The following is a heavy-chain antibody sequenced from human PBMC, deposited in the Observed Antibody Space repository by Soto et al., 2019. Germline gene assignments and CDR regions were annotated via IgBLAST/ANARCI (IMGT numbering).Heavy chain of an antibody. CDR3: ARFLGGIPGRPFGY. Sequence: QVQLVESGGGLVKPGGSVRLSCAASGFTFSDSYMSWVRQAPGKGLEWLSYISGSSITISHPDSVKGRFTICRDNDRNSVYLQMDSLRAEDTAVYYCARFLGGIPGRPFGYWGQGTLVTVSS. CDR2: ISGSSITI. D-gene: IGHD6-6*01. V-gene: IGHV3-11*01. CDR1: GFTFSDSY. J-gene: IGHJ4*02.